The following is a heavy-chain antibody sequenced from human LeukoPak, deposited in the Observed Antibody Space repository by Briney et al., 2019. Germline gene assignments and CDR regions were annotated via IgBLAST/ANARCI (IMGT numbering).Heavy chain of an antibody. CDR3: ARSSIAVAGTGFFDY. V-gene: IGHV1-69*01. J-gene: IGHJ4*02. Sequence: GSSVKVSCKSSGGTFSSYASSWVRQAPGQGLEWMGGIIPIFGTANYAQKFQGRVTITADESTSPAYMELSSLRSEDTAVYYRARSSIAVAGTGFFDYWGQGTLVTVSS. D-gene: IGHD6-19*01. CDR2: IIPIFGTA. CDR1: GGTFSSYA.